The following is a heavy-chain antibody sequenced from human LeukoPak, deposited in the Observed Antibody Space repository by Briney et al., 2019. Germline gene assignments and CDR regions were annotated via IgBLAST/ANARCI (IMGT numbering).Heavy chain of an antibody. CDR1: GFVFSNAW. CDR3: ARDDYADLPY. D-gene: IGHD4-17*01. Sequence: GGSLRLSCAPSGFVFSNAWMSWVRQAPGKGLEWVANIKQDGSEKYYMDSVKGRFTISRDNAKDSLYLQMNSLRAEDTAVYYCARDDYADLPYWGQGTLVTVSS. V-gene: IGHV3-7*01. J-gene: IGHJ4*02. CDR2: IKQDGSEK.